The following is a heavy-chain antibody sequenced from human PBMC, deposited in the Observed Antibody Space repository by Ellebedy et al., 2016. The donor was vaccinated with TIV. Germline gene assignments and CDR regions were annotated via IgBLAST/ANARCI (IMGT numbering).Heavy chain of an antibody. Sequence: MPGGSLRLSCAVSGFTTFENHAMSWVRQAPGKGLAWIGYIYYSGSTNYNPSLKSRVTISVDTSKNQFALKLSSVTAADTAVYYCARFAEMATIIFDYWGQGTLVTVSS. V-gene: IGHV4-59*08. CDR1: GFTTFENHA. CDR3: ARFAEMATIIFDY. D-gene: IGHD5-24*01. CDR2: IYYSGST. J-gene: IGHJ4*02.